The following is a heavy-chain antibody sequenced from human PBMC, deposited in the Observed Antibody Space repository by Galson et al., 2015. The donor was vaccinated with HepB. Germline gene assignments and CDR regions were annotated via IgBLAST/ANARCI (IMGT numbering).Heavy chain of an antibody. CDR1: GDSVSSNSAA. Sequence: CAISGDSVSSNSAAWYRIRQSPSRGLEWLGRTYYRARWYSDYAVSVRSRITIDADTSKNQFSLQLKSVSPEDTATYFCAAVIGTIYNYRMDVWGQGTTVTVSS. V-gene: IGHV6-1*01. CDR2: TYYRARWYS. J-gene: IGHJ6*02. D-gene: IGHD2-2*01. CDR3: AAVIGTIYNYRMDV.